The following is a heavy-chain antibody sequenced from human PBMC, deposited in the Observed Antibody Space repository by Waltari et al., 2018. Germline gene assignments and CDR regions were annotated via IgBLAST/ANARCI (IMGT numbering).Heavy chain of an antibody. D-gene: IGHD1-1*01. CDR1: GYSISSGYS. V-gene: IGHV4-38-2*01. CDR2: IYHSGST. CDR3: ARRTSTGQIDY. Sequence: QVQLQESGPGLVKPSETLSLTCAVPGYSISSGYSWGWTRQPPGKGLEWIGSIYHSGSTYYNPSLKSRVTISVDTSKNQFSLKLSSVTAADTAVYYCARRTSTGQIDYWGQGTLVTVSS. J-gene: IGHJ4*02.